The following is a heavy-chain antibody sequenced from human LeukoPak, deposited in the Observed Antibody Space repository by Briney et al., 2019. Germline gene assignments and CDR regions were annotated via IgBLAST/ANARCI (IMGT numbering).Heavy chain of an antibody. Sequence: SETLSLTCTVSGGSIRSYYWSWIRQPPGKGLEWIGYIYYSGSTNYNPSLKSRVTISVDTSKNQFSLKLSSVTAADTAVYYCARELDDYWGQGTLVTVSS. CDR2: IYYSGST. CDR1: GGSIRSYY. CDR3: ARELDDY. D-gene: IGHD3-3*01. J-gene: IGHJ4*02. V-gene: IGHV4-59*01.